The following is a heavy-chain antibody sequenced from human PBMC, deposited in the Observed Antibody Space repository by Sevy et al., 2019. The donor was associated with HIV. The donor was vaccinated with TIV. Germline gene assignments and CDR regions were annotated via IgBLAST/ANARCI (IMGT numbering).Heavy chain of an antibody. CDR2: IKSKTDGGTI. Sequence: GGSLRLSCAASGFTFRSKWMSWVRQAPGKGLEWVGRIKSKTDGGTIDYAAPVKGRLTISRDDPRNTLYLQMNSLKTEDTAVYYCTAVAAGTALDFDYWGQGTLVTVSS. V-gene: IGHV3-15*01. D-gene: IGHD6-19*01. J-gene: IGHJ4*02. CDR1: GFTFRSKW. CDR3: TAVAAGTALDFDY.